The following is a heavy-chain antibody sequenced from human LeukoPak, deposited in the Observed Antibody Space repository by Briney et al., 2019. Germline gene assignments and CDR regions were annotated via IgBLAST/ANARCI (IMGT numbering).Heavy chain of an antibody. CDR1: GYTFTSYY. J-gene: IGHJ4*02. Sequence: ASVKVSCKASGYTFTSYYMHWVRQAPGQGLEWMGIINPSGGSTSYAQKFQGRVTMTRDTSTSTVYMELSSLRSEDTAVYYCAREGLALRFLEWPEGSYFDYWGQGTLVTVSS. V-gene: IGHV1-46*01. CDR2: INPSGGST. CDR3: AREGLALRFLEWPEGSYFDY. D-gene: IGHD3-3*01.